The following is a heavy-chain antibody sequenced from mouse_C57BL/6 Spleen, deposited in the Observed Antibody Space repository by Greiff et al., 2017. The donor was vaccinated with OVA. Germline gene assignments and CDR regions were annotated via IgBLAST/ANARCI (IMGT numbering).Heavy chain of an antibody. Sequence: LVAPSQSLSITCTVSGFSLTSYAISWVRQPPGKGLEWLGVIWTGGGTNYNSALKSRLSISKDNSKSQVFLKMNSLQTDDTARYYCASITTDDYYAMDYWGQGTSVTVSS. CDR1: GFSLTSYA. CDR3: ASITTDDYYAMDY. D-gene: IGHD1-1*01. CDR2: IWTGGGT. V-gene: IGHV2-9-1*01. J-gene: IGHJ4*01.